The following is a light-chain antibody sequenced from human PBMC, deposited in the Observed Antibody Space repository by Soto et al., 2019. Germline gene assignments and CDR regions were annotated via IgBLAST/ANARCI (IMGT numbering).Light chain of an antibody. CDR3: NSYTSMSTLV. V-gene: IGLV2-14*01. J-gene: IGLJ1*01. Sequence: QSVLTQPASVSGSPGQSITIYCTGTSSDVGGHNYVSWYQQHPGKAPKLLIHEVTTRPSGVSNRFSGSKSGNTASLTISGLQAEDEADYYCNSYTSMSTLVFGTGTKVTVL. CDR2: EVT. CDR1: SSDVGGHNY.